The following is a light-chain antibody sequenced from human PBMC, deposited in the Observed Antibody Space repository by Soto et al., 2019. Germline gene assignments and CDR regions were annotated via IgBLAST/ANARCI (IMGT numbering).Light chain of an antibody. V-gene: IGLV2-14*03. CDR1: SSDVGGYNY. CDR2: DVS. J-gene: IGLJ2*01. CDR3: SSYTTSNTVV. Sequence: QSALTQPASVSGSTGQSITISCTGTSSDVGGYNYVSWYQHHPGKGPKLMIYDVSNRPSGVSNRFSGSKSGNTASLTISGLQTEDEADYYCSSYTTSNTVVFGGGTKLTVL.